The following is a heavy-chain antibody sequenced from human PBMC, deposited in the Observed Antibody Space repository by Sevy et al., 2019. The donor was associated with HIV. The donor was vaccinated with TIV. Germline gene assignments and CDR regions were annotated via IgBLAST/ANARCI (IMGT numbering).Heavy chain of an antibody. CDR1: GFTFSSYA. CDR2: ISYDGSNK. J-gene: IGHJ5*02. D-gene: IGHD3-10*01. CDR3: ARESRGWFDP. V-gene: IGHV3-30-3*01. Sequence: GGSLRLSCAASGFTFSSYAMHWVRRAPGKGLEWVAVISYDGSNKYYADSVKGRFTISRDNSKNTLCLQMNSLRAEDTAVYYCARESRGWFDPWGQGTLVTVSS.